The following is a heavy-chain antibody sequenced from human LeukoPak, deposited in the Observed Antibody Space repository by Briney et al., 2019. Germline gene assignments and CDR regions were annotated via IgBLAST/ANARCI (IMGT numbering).Heavy chain of an antibody. CDR2: ISSSSSYI. CDR1: GFTFSSYS. V-gene: IGHV3-21*01. D-gene: IGHD6-19*01. Sequence: PGGSLRLSCAASGFTFSSYSMNWVRQAPGKGLEWVSSISSSSSYIYYADSVKGLFTISRDNAKNSLYLQMNSLRAEDTAVYYCARVRIAVAGRWFDPWGQGTLVTVSS. CDR3: ARVRIAVAGRWFDP. J-gene: IGHJ5*02.